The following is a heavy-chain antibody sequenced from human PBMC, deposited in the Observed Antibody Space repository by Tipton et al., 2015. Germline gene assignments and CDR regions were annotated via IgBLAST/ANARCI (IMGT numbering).Heavy chain of an antibody. CDR2: IYYSGNNYYSAST. J-gene: IGHJ6*02. V-gene: IGHV4-59*01. D-gene: IGHD2-2*01. CDR1: GGSISSSY. CDR3: ARSRTNIVVVPADYGMDV. Sequence: TLSLTCTVSGGSISSSYWTWIRQPPGKGLEWIGYIYYSGNNYYSASTNYNPSLQSRVTISVDTPKKQFSLKLSSVTAADTAVYYCARSRTNIVVVPADYGMDVWGQGTTVTVSS.